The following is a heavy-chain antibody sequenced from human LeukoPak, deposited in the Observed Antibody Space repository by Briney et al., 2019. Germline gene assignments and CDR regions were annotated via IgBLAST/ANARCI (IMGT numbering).Heavy chain of an antibody. Sequence: GGSLRLSCAASGFHISSDWMSWVRQAPGKGLEWVANIKQDGSEKYHVDSVKGRFTISRDNAKNSLYLQMNSLRAEDTAVYYCARVGTTWYNYFDYWGLGTLVTVSS. J-gene: IGHJ4*02. V-gene: IGHV3-7*04. CDR2: IKQDGSEK. CDR3: ARVGTTWYNYFDY. CDR1: GFHISSDW. D-gene: IGHD6-13*01.